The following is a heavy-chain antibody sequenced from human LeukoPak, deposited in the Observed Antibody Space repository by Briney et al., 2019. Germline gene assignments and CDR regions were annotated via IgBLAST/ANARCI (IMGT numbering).Heavy chain of an antibody. Sequence: GGSLRLSCAASGFTFSSYGIHWVRQAPGKGLEWVAIIWYDGSNKYYADSVGGRFTISRDNSKNTLYLQMNSLRADDTAVYYCVRSIAAAGSSWFDPWGQGTLVTVSS. J-gene: IGHJ5*02. CDR3: VRSIAAAGSSWFDP. V-gene: IGHV3-33*01. CDR1: GFTFSSYG. CDR2: IWYDGSNK. D-gene: IGHD6-13*01.